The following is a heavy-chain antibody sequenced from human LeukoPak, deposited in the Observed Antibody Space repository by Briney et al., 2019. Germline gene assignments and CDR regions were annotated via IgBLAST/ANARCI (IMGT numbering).Heavy chain of an antibody. Sequence: ASVKLSCKASAYPFTDYYLHWVRQAPGQGLEWMGWINPNSGGTNYAQNFQGRVTMTRDTSISTAYMEVSSLRSDDTAVYYCARDRGGTWVGATNYWGQGTLVTVSS. J-gene: IGHJ4*02. D-gene: IGHD1-26*01. CDR2: INPNSGGT. CDR3: ARDRGGTWVGATNY. CDR1: AYPFTDYY. V-gene: IGHV1-2*02.